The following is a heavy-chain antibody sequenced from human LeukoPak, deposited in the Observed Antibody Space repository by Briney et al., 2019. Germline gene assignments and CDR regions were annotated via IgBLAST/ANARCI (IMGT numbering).Heavy chain of an antibody. CDR3: AKDPPYSGYDFFGTSDY. CDR1: GFTFSSYA. D-gene: IGHD5-12*01. V-gene: IGHV3-23*01. Sequence: GGSLRLSCAASGFTFSSYAMSWVRQAPGKRLEWVSAISGSGGSTYYADSVKGRFTISRDNSKNTLYVELTSLRAEDTAIYYCAKDPPYSGYDFFGTSDYWGQGTLVTVSS. CDR2: ISGSGGST. J-gene: IGHJ4*02.